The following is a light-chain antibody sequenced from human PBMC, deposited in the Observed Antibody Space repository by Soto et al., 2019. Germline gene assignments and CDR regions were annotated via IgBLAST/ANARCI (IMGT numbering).Light chain of an antibody. Sequence: IVMSQSPAALSVSPGEGATLSCRASQIVSSKLGWYQQKPGQAPRLLIYGASTRATGIPARFSGSGSGTEFTLIISSLQSEDSAVYYCQQYNSWRWTFGQGTKVDIK. CDR3: QQYNSWRWT. CDR2: GAS. CDR1: QIVSSK. J-gene: IGKJ1*01. V-gene: IGKV3-15*01.